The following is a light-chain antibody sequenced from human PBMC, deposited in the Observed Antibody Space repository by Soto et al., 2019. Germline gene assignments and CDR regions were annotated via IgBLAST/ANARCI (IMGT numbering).Light chain of an antibody. CDR3: QQRSNWPPLT. J-gene: IGKJ4*01. CDR2: EAF. Sequence: EIVMTQSPATLSVSPGEGATLSCRASQSVNSHLAWYQQKPGQAPRLLIYEAFTRATGIPARFSGSGSGTEFTLTISSLQSEDSAVYYCQQRSNWPPLTFGGGTKVEIK. V-gene: IGKV3-15*01. CDR1: QSVNSH.